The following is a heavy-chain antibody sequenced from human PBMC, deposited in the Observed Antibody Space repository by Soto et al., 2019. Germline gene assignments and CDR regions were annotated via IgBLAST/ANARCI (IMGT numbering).Heavy chain of an antibody. CDR3: AKTTVTYYAMDV. J-gene: IGHJ6*02. V-gene: IGHV3-33*06. CDR2: IWYDGSNK. D-gene: IGHD4-4*01. CDR1: GFTFSSYG. Sequence: GGSLRLSCAASGFTFSSYGMHWVRQAPGKGLEWVAVIWYDGSNKYYADSVKGRFTISRDNSKNTVYLQMNSLRAEDTAVYYCAKTTVTYYAMDVWGQGTTVTVSS.